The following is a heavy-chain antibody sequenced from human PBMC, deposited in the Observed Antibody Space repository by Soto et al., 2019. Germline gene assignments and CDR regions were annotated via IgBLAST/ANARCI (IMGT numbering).Heavy chain of an antibody. CDR3: AKNGQPPYYYYGMDV. J-gene: IGHJ6*02. Sequence: QGQLVQSGPEVKKSGASVKVSCKASGYTFSRYGISWVRQAPGQGLEWMGWISGYNGDTKYAQKVQGRVTMTIETSTYTAYMELRSLTSDDTAIYYCAKNGQPPYYYYGMDVWGQGTTVTVSS. CDR2: ISGYNGDT. D-gene: IGHD2-8*01. V-gene: IGHV1-18*01. CDR1: GYTFSRYG.